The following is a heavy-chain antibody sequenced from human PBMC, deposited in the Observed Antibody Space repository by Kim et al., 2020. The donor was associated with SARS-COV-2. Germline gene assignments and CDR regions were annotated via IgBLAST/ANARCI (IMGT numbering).Heavy chain of an antibody. Sequence: KFQGRVTMTRDTSTSTVYMELSSLRSEDTAVYYCARDLGGYCSGGSCQSYWGQGTLVTVSS. J-gene: IGHJ4*02. CDR3: ARDLGGYCSGGSCQSY. D-gene: IGHD2-15*01. V-gene: IGHV1-46*01.